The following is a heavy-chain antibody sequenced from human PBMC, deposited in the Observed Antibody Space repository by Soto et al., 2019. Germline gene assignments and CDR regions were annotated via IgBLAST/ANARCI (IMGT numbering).Heavy chain of an antibody. CDR2: ISPNGQGI. D-gene: IGHD4-4*01. J-gene: IGHJ4*02. V-gene: IGHV3-23*01. CDR3: AKDRQYPRDYFHY. CDR1: GFTVTSNG. Sequence: EVKLLESGVGLVQPGGSLRLSCVVSGFTVTSNGVSRVRQAPGKGLEWVAAISPNGQGIWYADSVKGRFTISRDISRNTVFLQMDRLRAEDTAVYYCAKDRQYPRDYFHYWGQGTLVTVSS.